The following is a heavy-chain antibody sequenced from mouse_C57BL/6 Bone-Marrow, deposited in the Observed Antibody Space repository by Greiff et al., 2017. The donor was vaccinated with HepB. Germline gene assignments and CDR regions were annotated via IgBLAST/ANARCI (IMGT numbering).Heavy chain of an antibody. Sequence: LVESGAELVRPGTSVKVSCKASGYAFTNYLIEWVKQRPGQGLEWIGVINPGSGGTNYNEKFKGKATLTADKSSSTAYMQLSSLTSEDSAVYFCARSYYGSSYVYYAMDYWGQGTSVTVSS. CDR3: ARSYYGSSYVYYAMDY. V-gene: IGHV1-54*01. CDR1: GYAFTNYL. CDR2: INPGSGGT. J-gene: IGHJ4*01. D-gene: IGHD1-1*01.